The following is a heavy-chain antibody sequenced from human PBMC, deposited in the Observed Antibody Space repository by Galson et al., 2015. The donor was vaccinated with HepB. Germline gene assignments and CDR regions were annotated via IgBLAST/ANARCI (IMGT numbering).Heavy chain of an antibody. V-gene: IGHV1-69*04. CDR3: ARDADPVGDCSGGSCYSGYYDYYGMDV. CDR2: IIPILGIA. D-gene: IGHD2-15*01. J-gene: IGHJ6*02. Sequence: SVKVSCKASGGTFSSYTISWVRQAPGQGLEWMGRIIPILGIANYAQKFQGRVTITADKSTSTAYMELSSLRSEDTAVYYCARDADPVGDCSGGSCYSGYYDYYGMDVWGQGTTVTVSS. CDR1: GGTFSSYT.